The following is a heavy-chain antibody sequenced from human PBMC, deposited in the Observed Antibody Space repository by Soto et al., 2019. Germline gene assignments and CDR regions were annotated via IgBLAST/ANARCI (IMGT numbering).Heavy chain of an antibody. Sequence: PGGSLRLSCVASGFTFSSYGIHWVRQAPGKGLEWVAVISSDGSTTYYADSVKGRFTVSRDNSKNTLYLQMDSLRPEDTAVYYCAKEVAVAGDFDYWGHGTLVTVSS. CDR3: AKEVAVAGDFDY. J-gene: IGHJ4*01. CDR1: GFTFSSYG. D-gene: IGHD6-19*01. CDR2: ISSDGSTT. V-gene: IGHV3-30*18.